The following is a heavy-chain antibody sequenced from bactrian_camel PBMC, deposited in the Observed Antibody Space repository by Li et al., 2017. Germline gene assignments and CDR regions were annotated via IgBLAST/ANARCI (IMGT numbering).Heavy chain of an antibody. CDR3: AAAKGLPDLLRGGYLSARSYNY. CDR2: FAKDGNT. Sequence: VPLVESGGGSVQVGGSLRLSCTASRDTLDLGSKCMAWFRQDPGKEREGVAGFAKDGNTIYADSVKGRFTISQDNAKNTLYLQMNSLKPEDTAIYYCAAAKGLPDLLRGGYLSARSYNYWGRGTQVTVS. V-gene: IGHV3S53*01. J-gene: IGHJ4*01. D-gene: IGHD3*01. CDR1: RDTLDLGSKC.